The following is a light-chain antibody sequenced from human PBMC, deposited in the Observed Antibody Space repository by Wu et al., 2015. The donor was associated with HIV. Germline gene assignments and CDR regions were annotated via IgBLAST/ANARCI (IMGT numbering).Light chain of an antibody. Sequence: EIVMTQSPATLSVSPGERATLSCRASQSVSSNLAWYQQRPGQAPRLLIYGASTRATGTPARFSGSGAGTGFTLTISRLQTEDFAVYYCQQYNNWQTFGQGTNVEIK. J-gene: IGKJ1*01. V-gene: IGKV3-15*01. CDR2: GAS. CDR1: QSVSSN. CDR3: QQYNNWQT.